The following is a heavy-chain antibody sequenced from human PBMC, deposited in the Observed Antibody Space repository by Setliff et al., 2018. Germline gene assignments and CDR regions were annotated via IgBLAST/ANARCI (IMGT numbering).Heavy chain of an antibody. Sequence: SETLSLTCAVYGGSFSGYYWSWIRQPPGKGLEWIGEINHSGSTNYNPSLKSRVTISVDTSKNQFSLKLSSVTAADTAVYYCARGKGTWVLLRWFDPWGQGTLGTVSS. V-gene: IGHV4-34*01. CDR3: ARGKGTWVLLRWFDP. CDR2: INHSGST. CDR1: GGSFSGYY. J-gene: IGHJ5*02. D-gene: IGHD3-10*01.